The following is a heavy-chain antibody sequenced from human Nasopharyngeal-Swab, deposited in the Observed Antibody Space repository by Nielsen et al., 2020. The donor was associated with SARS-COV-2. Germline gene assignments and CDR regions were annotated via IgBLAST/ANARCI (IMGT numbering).Heavy chain of an antibody. V-gene: IGHV4-30-4*01. CDR3: ARAEVPAALDY. J-gene: IGHJ4*02. Sequence: RQAPGKGLEWIGYIYYSGSTYYNPSLKSRVTISVDTSKNQFSLKLSSMTAADTAVYYCARAEVPAALDYWGQGTLVTVSS. D-gene: IGHD2-2*01. CDR2: IYYSGST.